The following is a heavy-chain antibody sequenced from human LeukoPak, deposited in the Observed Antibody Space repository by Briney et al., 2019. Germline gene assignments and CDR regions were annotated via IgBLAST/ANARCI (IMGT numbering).Heavy chain of an antibody. D-gene: IGHD4-17*01. CDR1: GFTFSSYW. CDR2: INSDGCST. V-gene: IGHV3-74*01. CDR3: ARDPRGYGDYVGFDY. Sequence: GGSLRLSCAASGFTFSSYWMHWVRQAPGKGLVWVSRINSDGCSTSYGDSVKGRFTISRDNAKNTLYLQMNSLRAEDTAVYYCARDPRGYGDYVGFDYWGQGTLVTVSS. J-gene: IGHJ4*02.